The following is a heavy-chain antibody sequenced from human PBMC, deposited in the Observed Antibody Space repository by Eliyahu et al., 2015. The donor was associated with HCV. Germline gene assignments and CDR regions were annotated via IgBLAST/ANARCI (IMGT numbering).Heavy chain of an antibody. CDR3: SRHKLLSPPIHH. D-gene: IGHD2-21*01. CDR1: RGSITSNGDY. CDR2: IHYRGSA. J-gene: IGHJ5*02. Sequence: QLKLQESGPGLVKSSETLSLTCTVXRGSITSNGDYWGWIRQPPGKGLEWIGSIHYRGSANYNPSLKSRVTISVDTSKSQFSLRLSSVTAADSAVYYCSRHKLLSPPIHHWGQGTLVTVSS. V-gene: IGHV4-39*01.